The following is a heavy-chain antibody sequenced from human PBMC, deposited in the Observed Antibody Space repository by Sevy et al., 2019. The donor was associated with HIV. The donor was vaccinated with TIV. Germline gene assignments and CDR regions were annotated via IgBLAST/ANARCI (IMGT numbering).Heavy chain of an antibody. Sequence: GGSLRLSCAASGFTFSSYAMSWVRQAPGKGLEWVSAISGSGGSTYYADSVKGRFTISRDNSKNTLYLQMNSLRAEDTAVYYCAKDSGNWGGLDYFDYWGQGTLVTVSS. CDR1: GFTFSSYA. CDR2: ISGSGGST. D-gene: IGHD7-27*01. CDR3: AKDSGNWGGLDYFDY. V-gene: IGHV3-23*01. J-gene: IGHJ4*02.